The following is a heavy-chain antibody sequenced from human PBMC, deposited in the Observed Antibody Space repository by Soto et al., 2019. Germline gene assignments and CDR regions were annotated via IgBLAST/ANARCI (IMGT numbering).Heavy chain of an antibody. Sequence: QVQLVQSGAEVKKPGSSVKVSCKASGGTFSSYAISWVRQAPGQGLEWMGGIIPIFGTANYAQKFQGRVTITADESTSTAYMELSSLRPEDTAVYYCARGAVGGMPSRRSPYYYAMDVWLQETTVTFSS. CDR3: ARGAVGGMPSRRSPYYYAMDV. D-gene: IGHD2-15*01. CDR2: IIPIFGTA. V-gene: IGHV1-69*01. CDR1: GGTFSSYA. J-gene: IGHJ6*02.